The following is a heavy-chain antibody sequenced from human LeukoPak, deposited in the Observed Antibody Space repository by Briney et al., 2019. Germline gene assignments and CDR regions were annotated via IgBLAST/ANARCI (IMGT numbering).Heavy chain of an antibody. Sequence: KPSETLSLTCTVSGGSISSYYWSWIRQPPGKGLEWIGYIYYSGSTNYNPSLKSRVTISVDTSKNQFSLKLSSVTAADTAVYYCARESSMITFGGVIQYYYMDVWGKGTTVTISS. CDR3: ARESSMITFGGVIQYYYMDV. CDR2: IYYSGST. D-gene: IGHD3-16*02. CDR1: GGSISSYY. J-gene: IGHJ6*03. V-gene: IGHV4-59*01.